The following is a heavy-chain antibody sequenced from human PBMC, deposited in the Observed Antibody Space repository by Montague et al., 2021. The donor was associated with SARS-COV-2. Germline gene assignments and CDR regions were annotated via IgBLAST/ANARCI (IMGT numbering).Heavy chain of an antibody. CDR3: TKYPASRFFSGGDPYFFDF. D-gene: IGHD2-21*02. J-gene: IGHJ4*02. V-gene: IGHV3-9*01. CDR1: GFSFDESV. Sequence: SLRLSCAASGFSFDESVMHWVRQAPGKGLEWVAGINWNGGCISYADSVGARFTISRDNAKNSLYLEMNSLRPEDTALYYCTKYPASRFFSGGDPYFFDFWGRGTLVTVSS. CDR2: INWNGGCI.